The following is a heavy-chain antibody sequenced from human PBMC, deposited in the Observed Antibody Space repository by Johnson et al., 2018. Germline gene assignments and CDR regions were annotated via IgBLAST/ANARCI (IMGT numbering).Heavy chain of an antibody. V-gene: IGHV3-30-3*01. CDR1: GFTFSSYA. CDR2: ISYDGSNK. CDR3: ASLGAFDI. Sequence: QVQLVESGGGVVQPGRSLRLSCAASGFTFSSYAMHWVRQAPGKGLEWVAVISYDGSNKYYADSVKGRFTISRDNSKNTLYLQMNSLGAEETAVYYCASLGAFDIGGQGTMVTVSS. J-gene: IGHJ3*02. D-gene: IGHD3-16*01.